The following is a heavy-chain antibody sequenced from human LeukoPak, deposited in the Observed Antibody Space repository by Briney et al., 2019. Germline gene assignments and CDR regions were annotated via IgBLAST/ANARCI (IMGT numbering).Heavy chain of an antibody. CDR2: IYPGDSDT. J-gene: IGHJ6*03. CDR1: GYRFTSYW. V-gene: IGHV5-51*01. CDR3: ARGLGRSFYYYYTDV. D-gene: IGHD1-26*01. Sequence: GESLKISFKGSGYRFTSYWIGWVRQMPGKGLEWMGIIYPGDSDTRYSPSFQGQVTISADKSISTAYLQWSSLKASDTAMYYCARGLGRSFYYYYTDVWGKGTTVTVSS.